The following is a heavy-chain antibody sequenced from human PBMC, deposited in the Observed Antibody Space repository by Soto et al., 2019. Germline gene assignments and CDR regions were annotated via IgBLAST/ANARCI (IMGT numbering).Heavy chain of an antibody. J-gene: IGHJ6*02. Sequence: GGSLRLSCAASGFAFSSYAMSWVRQAPGKGLEWVSAISGSGGSTYYADSVKGRFTISRDNSKNTLYLQMNSLRAEDTAVYYCAKNWLTVYYYYGMDVWGQGTTVTVSS. CDR3: AKNWLTVYYYYGMDV. V-gene: IGHV3-23*01. D-gene: IGHD3-22*01. CDR1: GFAFSSYA. CDR2: ISGSGGST.